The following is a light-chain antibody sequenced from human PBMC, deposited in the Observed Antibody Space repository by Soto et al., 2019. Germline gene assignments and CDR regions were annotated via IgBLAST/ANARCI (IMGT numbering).Light chain of an antibody. CDR1: TSNIGSNY. J-gene: IGLJ2*01. CDR3: AAWDDSLSGRV. V-gene: IGLV1-47*01. CDR2: MNN. Sequence: QSVLTQPPSASGTPGQRVTISCSGSTSNIGSNYVYWYQQLPGTAPKLLIYMNNQRPSGVPDRFSGSKSGTSASLAISGLRSEDEADYYCAAWDDSLSGRVFGGGTMLTVL.